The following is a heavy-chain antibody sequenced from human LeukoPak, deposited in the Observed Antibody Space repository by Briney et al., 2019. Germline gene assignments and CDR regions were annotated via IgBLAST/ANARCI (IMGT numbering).Heavy chain of an antibody. Sequence: SETLSLTCTVFNDSISSATYYWGWIRQPPGQGLEWIGSIYYSGSTYYSPSLKSRVTISVDMSKSHFSLKLNSVTAADTAVYYCARHSSGWYSPFDDWGLGTLVTVSS. CDR1: NDSISSATYY. J-gene: IGHJ4*02. D-gene: IGHD6-19*01. V-gene: IGHV4-39*01. CDR3: ARHSSGWYSPFDD. CDR2: IYYSGST.